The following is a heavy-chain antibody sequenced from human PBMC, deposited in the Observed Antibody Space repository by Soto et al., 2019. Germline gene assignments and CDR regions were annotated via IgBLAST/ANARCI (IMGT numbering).Heavy chain of an antibody. CDR1: GFTVSSNY. D-gene: IGHD3-22*01. CDR3: ARASAYDSSGSYYFDY. J-gene: IGHJ4*02. V-gene: IGHV3-53*01. CDR2: IYSGGST. Sequence: GGSLRLSCAASGFTVSSNYMSWVRQAPGKGLEWVSVIYSGGSTYYADSVKGRFTISRDNSKNTLYLQMNSLRAEDTAVYYCARASAYDSSGSYYFDYWGQGTLVTVSS.